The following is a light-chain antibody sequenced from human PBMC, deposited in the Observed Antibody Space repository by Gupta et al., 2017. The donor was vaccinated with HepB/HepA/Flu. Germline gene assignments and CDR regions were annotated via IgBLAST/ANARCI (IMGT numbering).Light chain of an antibody. CDR3: MQTTQIPWT. J-gene: IGKJ1*01. CDR2: KVS. CDR1: QSLVNRNGNTY. Sequence: DIVLTQTPLSSPVTLGQQASISCRSSQSLVNRNGNTYLSWHQQRPGQPPRVLIYKVSNLFSGVPYRFSGSGAGTDFTLTISRVEVEDVGVYYCMQTTQIPWTFGPGTKVEIK. V-gene: IGKV2-24*01.